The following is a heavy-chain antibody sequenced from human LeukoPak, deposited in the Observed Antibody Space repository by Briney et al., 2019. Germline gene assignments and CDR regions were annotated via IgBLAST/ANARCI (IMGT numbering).Heavy chain of an antibody. Sequence: PSETLSLTCTVSGGSISSHYWTWIRQPPGKGLEWIGYIYNTGSTNYNPSLKSRVIISLDTSKNQFSLKLTSVTAADTAIYFCARDDYGVFDAFDVWGQGTVVTVSS. V-gene: IGHV4-59*08. CDR3: ARDDYGVFDAFDV. CDR1: GGSISSHY. D-gene: IGHD3-16*01. J-gene: IGHJ3*01. CDR2: IYNTGST.